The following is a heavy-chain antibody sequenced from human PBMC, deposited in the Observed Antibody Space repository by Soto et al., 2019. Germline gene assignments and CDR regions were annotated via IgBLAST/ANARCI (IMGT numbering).Heavy chain of an antibody. CDR3: ARMRGLGEISPHFDY. V-gene: IGHV4-59*01. J-gene: IGHJ4*02. CDR1: GGSISDYQ. CDR2: IYYSGRT. Sequence: QVQLQESGPGLVKPSATLSLTCIISGGSISDYQWKWIRQPPGKGLEWIGYIYYSGRTNYNPSINSRVNTSLHTSAKQFSLRLRSVTAAATAVYYCARMRGLGEISPHFDYWGQGARVTDS. D-gene: IGHD3-16*02.